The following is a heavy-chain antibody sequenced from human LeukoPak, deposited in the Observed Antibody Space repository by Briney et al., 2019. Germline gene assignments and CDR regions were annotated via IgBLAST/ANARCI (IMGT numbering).Heavy chain of an antibody. CDR2: IKQDGSEK. CDR3: ARGWRGSRQYCSSTSCHNPKSALDI. J-gene: IGHJ3*02. CDR1: GFTFSSYW. V-gene: IGHV3-7*03. D-gene: IGHD2-2*01. Sequence: GGSLRLSCAASGFTFSSYWMSWVRQAPGKGLEWVANIKQDGSEKYYVDSVKGRFTISRDNAKNSLYLQMNSLRAEDTAVYYCARGWRGSRQYCSSTSCHNPKSALDIWGQGTMVTVSS.